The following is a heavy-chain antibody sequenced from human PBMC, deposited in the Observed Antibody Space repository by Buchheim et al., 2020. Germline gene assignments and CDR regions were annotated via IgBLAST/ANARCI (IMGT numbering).Heavy chain of an antibody. Sequence: QLQLQESGSGLVRPSQTLSLTCAVSGGSITSGGYSWSWIRQPPGKGLEWIGYIYDSGSTFYTPSLKSRINISLDRSKNQFSLKLSSVTAADTAVYYCARYGSWFDPWGQGTL. CDR2: IYDSGST. CDR3: ARYGSWFDP. CDR1: GGSITSGGYS. V-gene: IGHV4-30-2*01. J-gene: IGHJ5*02. D-gene: IGHD1-14*01.